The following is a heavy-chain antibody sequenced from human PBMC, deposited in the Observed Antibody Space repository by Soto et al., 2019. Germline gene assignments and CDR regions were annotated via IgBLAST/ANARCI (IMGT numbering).Heavy chain of an antibody. CDR3: AGGCNGLARDY. D-gene: IGHD6-19*01. CDR2: ISSGSSYI. CDR1: GFTFSHSS. V-gene: IGHV3-21*01. Sequence: EVQLVESGGGLVKPGGSLRLSCAASGFTFSHSSMNWVRQPPGKGLEWVSSISSGSSYIYYADSVKGRFTISRDNAKNSLYLQMNSLRVEDTAVYFFAGGCNGLARDYWGQGTPVTVSS. J-gene: IGHJ4*02.